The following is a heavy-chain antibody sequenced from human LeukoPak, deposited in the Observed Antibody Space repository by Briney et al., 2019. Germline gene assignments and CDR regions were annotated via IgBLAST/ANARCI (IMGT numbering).Heavy chain of an antibody. J-gene: IGHJ3*02. CDR3: AALEMDGAFDI. V-gene: IGHV4-39*01. CDR1: GGSISSSSYY. D-gene: IGHD5-24*01. CDR2: IYYSGST. Sequence: PSETLSLTCTLSGGSISSSSYYWGWIRQPPGKRLEWIGSIYYSGSTYYNPSLKSRVTISVDTSKNQFSLKLSSVTAADTAVYYCAALEMDGAFDIWGQGTMVTVSS.